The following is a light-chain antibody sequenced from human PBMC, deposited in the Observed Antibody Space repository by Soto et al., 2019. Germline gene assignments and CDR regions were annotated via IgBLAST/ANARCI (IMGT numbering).Light chain of an antibody. V-gene: IGKV3-15*01. CDR1: HSISTN. Sequence: EIIMTQSRATLSVSPGEGATLSCRTSHSISTNLAWYQHKRGQSPRLLVYGASTRATGVPARFSGSGSGAEFTLSISSLQSEDFAVYYCQQYNSWPTFGGGTKVEIK. J-gene: IGKJ4*01. CDR3: QQYNSWPT. CDR2: GAS.